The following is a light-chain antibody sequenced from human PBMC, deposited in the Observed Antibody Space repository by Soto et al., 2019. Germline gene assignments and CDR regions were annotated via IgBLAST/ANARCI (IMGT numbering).Light chain of an antibody. CDR3: CSYVGSSILM. V-gene: IGLV2-23*02. Sequence: QSALTQPASVSGSPGQSITISCTGTSSDVGLYNLVSWYQQLPGKAPKLIIYEVNERPSGISDRFSGSKSGNTASLTISGLQDEDEADYCCCSYVGSSILMFGGGTKLTV. CDR2: EVN. CDR1: SSDVGLYNL. J-gene: IGLJ3*02.